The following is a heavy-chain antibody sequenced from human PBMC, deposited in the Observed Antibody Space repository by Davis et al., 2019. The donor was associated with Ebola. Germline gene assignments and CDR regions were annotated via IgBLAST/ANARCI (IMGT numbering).Heavy chain of an antibody. V-gene: IGHV4-30-2*01. D-gene: IGHD6-19*01. CDR3: ARGGIAVAGASLGY. Sequence: PSETLSLTCAVSGGSISSGGYSWSWIRQPPGKGLEWIGYIYHSGSTNYNPSLKSRVTISVDKSKNQFSLKLSSVTAADTAVYYCARGGIAVAGASLGYWGQGTLVTVSS. CDR2: IYHSGST. J-gene: IGHJ4*02. CDR1: GGSISSGGYS.